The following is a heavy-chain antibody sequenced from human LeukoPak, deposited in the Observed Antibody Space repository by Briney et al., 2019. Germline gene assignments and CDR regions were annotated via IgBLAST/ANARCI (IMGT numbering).Heavy chain of an antibody. Sequence: ASVKVSCKASGYTFTSYGISWVRQAPGQGLEWMGWISAYNGNTNYAQKLQGRVTMTTDTSTSTAYMELRSLRSDDTAVYYCARVMTYYYYSQDAFDIWGQGTMVTVSS. J-gene: IGHJ3*02. D-gene: IGHD3-10*01. CDR2: ISAYNGNT. CDR3: ARVMTYYYYSQDAFDI. CDR1: GYTFTSYG. V-gene: IGHV1-18*01.